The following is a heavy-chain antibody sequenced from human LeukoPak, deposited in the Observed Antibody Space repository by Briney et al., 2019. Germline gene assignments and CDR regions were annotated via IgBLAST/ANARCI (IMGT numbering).Heavy chain of an antibody. J-gene: IGHJ4*02. V-gene: IGHV1-24*01. Sequence: ASVKVSCKVSGYTLTELSMHWVRQTPGKGLEGMGGFDPEDGETIYAQKFQGRVTMTEDTSTDTAYMELSSLRSEDTAVYYCATVSRNYDFWSGYYDYWGQGTLVTVSS. CDR2: FDPEDGET. CDR3: ATVSRNYDFWSGYYDY. D-gene: IGHD3-3*01. CDR1: GYTLTELS.